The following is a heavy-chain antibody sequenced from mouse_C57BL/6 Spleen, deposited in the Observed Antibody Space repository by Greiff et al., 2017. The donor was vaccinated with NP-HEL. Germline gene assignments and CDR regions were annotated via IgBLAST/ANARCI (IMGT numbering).Heavy chain of an antibody. J-gene: IGHJ1*03. Sequence: VQLQQSDAELVKPGASVKISCKVSGYTFTDHTIHWMKQRPEQGLEWIGYIYPRDGSTKYNEKFKGKATLTADKSSSTAYMQLNSLTSEDSAVYFCASIYDYGISYLYWYFDVWGTGTTVTVSS. CDR1: GYTFTDHT. CDR2: IYPRDGST. V-gene: IGHV1-78*01. CDR3: ASIYDYGISYLYWYFDV. D-gene: IGHD1-1*01.